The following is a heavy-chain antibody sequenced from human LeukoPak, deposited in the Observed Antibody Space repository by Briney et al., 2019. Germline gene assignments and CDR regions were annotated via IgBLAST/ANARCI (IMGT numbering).Heavy chain of an antibody. CDR2: IIPIFGIA. CDR3: ARHSNYYDSGGYYYDY. J-gene: IGHJ4*02. Sequence: SVKVSCKASGGTFGSYAISWVRQAPGQGLEWMGRIIPIFGIANYAQKFQGRVTITADKSTSTAYMELSSLRSEDTAVYYCARHSNYYDSGGYYYDYWGQGTLVTVSS. D-gene: IGHD3-22*01. V-gene: IGHV1-69*04. CDR1: GGTFGSYA.